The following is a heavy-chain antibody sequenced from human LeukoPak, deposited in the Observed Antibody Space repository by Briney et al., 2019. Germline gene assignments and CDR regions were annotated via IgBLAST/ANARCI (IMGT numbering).Heavy chain of an antibody. Sequence: SQTLSLTCAISGDSVSSTNAAWNWIRQSPSRGLEWLGRTYYRSRWYSEYARSVKSRITIDPDTSKNQFSLQLNSVTPGDAAVYYCARTKGHLDLWGRGTLVTVSS. J-gene: IGHJ2*01. CDR3: ARTKGHLDL. CDR2: TYYRSRWYS. V-gene: IGHV6-1*01. CDR1: GDSVSSTNAA. D-gene: IGHD2-8*01.